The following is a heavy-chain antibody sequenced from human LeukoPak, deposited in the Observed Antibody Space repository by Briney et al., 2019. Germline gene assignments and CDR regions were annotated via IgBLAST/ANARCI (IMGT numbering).Heavy chain of an antibody. CDR3: AKSGIAVAGTGD. V-gene: IGHV3-23*01. D-gene: IGHD6-19*01. Sequence: PGGSLRLSCGASGFTFSSYAMSWVRQAPGKGLEWVSAITSNGGTTYYADSVKGRFTISRDNSKNTLYLQMNSLRAEDTAVYYCAKSGIAVAGTGDWGRGTLVTVSS. CDR1: GFTFSSYA. CDR2: ITSNGGTT. J-gene: IGHJ4*02.